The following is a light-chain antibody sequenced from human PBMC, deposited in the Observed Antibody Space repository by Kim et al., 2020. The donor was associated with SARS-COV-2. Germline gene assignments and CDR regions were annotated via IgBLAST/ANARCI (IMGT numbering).Light chain of an antibody. Sequence: GQSVPISCTETGSDVGVYNFVSWYQQHPGKAPKLIIYDVTKRPSGVPDRFSGSKSGNTASLVISGLQAEDEADYYCCSYTGYYNYVFGSGTKVTVL. V-gene: IGLV2-11*01. CDR3: CSYTGYYNYV. CDR2: DVT. CDR1: GSDVGVYNF. J-gene: IGLJ1*01.